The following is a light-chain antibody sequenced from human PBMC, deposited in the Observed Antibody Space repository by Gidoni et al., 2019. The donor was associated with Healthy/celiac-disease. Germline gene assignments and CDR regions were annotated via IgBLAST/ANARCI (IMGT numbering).Light chain of an antibody. CDR2: GAS. CDR1: QSFSSSY. Sequence: EVVLTQSPGTLSVSPGERATLSCSASQSFSSSYLACYQQRPGQAARLLIYGASTRATGIPDRFSGSGSGTDFTLTISRLQPEDYAVYYCQQYGTSSPYTFGQGTKLEI. J-gene: IGKJ2*01. CDR3: QQYGTSSPYT. V-gene: IGKV3-20*01.